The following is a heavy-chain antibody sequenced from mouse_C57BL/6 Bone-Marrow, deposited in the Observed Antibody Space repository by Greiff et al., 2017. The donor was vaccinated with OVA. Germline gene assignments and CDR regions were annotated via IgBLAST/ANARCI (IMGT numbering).Heavy chain of an antibody. CDR2: INPNNGGT. Sequence: VQLQQSGPELVKPGASVKMSCKASGYTFTDYNMHWVKQSHGKSLEWIGYINPNNGGTSYNQKFKGKATLTVNKSSSTAYMELRSLTSEDSAVYYCARPSNWEGYIDVWGTGTTVTVSS. V-gene: IGHV1-22*01. D-gene: IGHD4-1*01. CDR3: ARPSNWEGYIDV. CDR1: GYTFTDYN. J-gene: IGHJ1*03.